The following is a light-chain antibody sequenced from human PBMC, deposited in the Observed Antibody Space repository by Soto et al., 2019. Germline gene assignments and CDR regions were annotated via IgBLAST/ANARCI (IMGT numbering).Light chain of an antibody. CDR2: SAT. CDR3: LLYYGGVQGV. Sequence: QTVVTQEPSLTVSPGGTVTLTCASSTGAVTSGYYPNWFQQKPGQAPRALIYSATYKHSWTPARFSGSLLGGKAALTLSGVQPEDEAEYYCLLYYGGVQGVFGTGTKVTVL. J-gene: IGLJ1*01. CDR1: TGAVTSGYY. V-gene: IGLV7-43*01.